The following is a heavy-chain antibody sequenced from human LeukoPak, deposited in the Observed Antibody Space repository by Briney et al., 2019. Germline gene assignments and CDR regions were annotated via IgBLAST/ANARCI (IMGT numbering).Heavy chain of an antibody. CDR3: ATWYYYDSSGYYPFDY. Sequence: GASVKVSCKASGYTFTGYYMHWVRQAPGQGLEWMGWINPNSGGTNYAQKFQGRVTMTGDTSISTAYMELSRLRSDDTAVYYCATWYYYDSSGYYPFDYWGQGTLVTVSS. D-gene: IGHD3-22*01. V-gene: IGHV1-2*02. J-gene: IGHJ4*02. CDR2: INPNSGGT. CDR1: GYTFTGYY.